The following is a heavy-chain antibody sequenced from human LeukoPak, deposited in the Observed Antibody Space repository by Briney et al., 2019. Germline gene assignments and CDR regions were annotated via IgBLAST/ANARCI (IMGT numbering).Heavy chain of an antibody. CDR1: GYTFTGYY. V-gene: IGHV1-8*02. Sequence: ASVKVSCKASGYTFTGYYMHWVRQAPGQGLEWMGWINPNSGNTGYAQKFQGRVTMTRNTSISTAYMELSSLRSEDTAVYYCARVRIYGDYVFGYWGQGTLVTVSS. J-gene: IGHJ4*02. CDR2: INPNSGNT. D-gene: IGHD4-17*01. CDR3: ARVRIYGDYVFGY.